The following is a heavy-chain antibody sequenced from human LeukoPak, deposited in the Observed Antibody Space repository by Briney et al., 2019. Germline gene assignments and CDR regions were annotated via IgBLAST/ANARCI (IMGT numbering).Heavy chain of an antibody. CDR2: ISAYNGNT. CDR3: ARGIAAAGMGLTP. D-gene: IGHD6-13*01. V-gene: IGHV1-18*01. J-gene: IGHJ5*02. CDR1: GGTFSSYT. Sequence: ASVKVSCKASGGTFSSYTISWVRQAPGQGLEWMGWISAYNGNTNYAQKPQGRVTMTTDTSTSTAYMELRSLRSDDTAVYYCARGIAAAGMGLTPWGQGTLVTVSS.